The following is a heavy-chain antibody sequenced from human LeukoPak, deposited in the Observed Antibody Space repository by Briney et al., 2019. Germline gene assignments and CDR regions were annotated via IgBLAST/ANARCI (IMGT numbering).Heavy chain of an antibody. V-gene: IGHV3-74*01. D-gene: IGHD3-9*01. CDR1: GFTFSRYW. J-gene: IGHJ6*03. CDR3: ARAGYDILTGYSASYMDV. CDR2: INSDGRIT. Sequence: GGSLRLPCVASGFTFSRYWMHWVRRSPGKGLVWVSRINSDGRITDYADSVKGRFAISRDNAKNILYLQMNSLRAEDTAVYYCARAGYDILTGYSASYMDVWGKGTTVTVSS.